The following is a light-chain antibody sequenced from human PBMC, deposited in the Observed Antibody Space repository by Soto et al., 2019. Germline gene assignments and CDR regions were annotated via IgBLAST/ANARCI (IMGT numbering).Light chain of an antibody. J-gene: IGLJ2*01. CDR1: SSDVGHYNY. Sequence: QSALTQPASVSGSPVQSITISCTGTSSDVGHYNYVSWYQQHPGKAPKLMIYDVSNRPSGVSNRFSGSKSGNTASLTISGLQAEDEADYYCSSYTSSSTRVFGGGTKLTVL. CDR3: SSYTSSSTRV. V-gene: IGLV2-14*01. CDR2: DVS.